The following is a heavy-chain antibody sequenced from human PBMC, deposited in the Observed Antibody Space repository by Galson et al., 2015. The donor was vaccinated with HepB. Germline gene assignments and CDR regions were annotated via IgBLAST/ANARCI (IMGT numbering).Heavy chain of an antibody. Sequence: RLSCAASGFTFSSYSMNWVRQAPGKGLEWVSSISSSSSYIYYADSVKGRFTISRDNAKNSLYLQMNSLRAEDTAVYYCAREGSSRAYYYYYMDVWGKGTTVTVSS. D-gene: IGHD1-26*01. V-gene: IGHV3-21*01. CDR2: ISSSSSYI. J-gene: IGHJ6*03. CDR1: GFTFSSYS. CDR3: AREGSSRAYYYYYMDV.